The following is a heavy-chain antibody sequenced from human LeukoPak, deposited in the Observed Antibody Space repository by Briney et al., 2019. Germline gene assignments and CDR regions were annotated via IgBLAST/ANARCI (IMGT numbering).Heavy chain of an antibody. J-gene: IGHJ5*02. CDR1: GYTFTGYY. CDR3: AKNPSGVDIAATEP. CDR2: INPNSGGT. Sequence: ASVKVSCKSSGYTFTGYYMHWVRQAPGQGLEWMGWINPNSGGTNYAQKFKGRVTMTRDTSISTAYMELNRLRSDDTAVYYCAKNPSGVDIAATEPWGQGTLVTVPS. D-gene: IGHD6-13*01. V-gene: IGHV1-2*02.